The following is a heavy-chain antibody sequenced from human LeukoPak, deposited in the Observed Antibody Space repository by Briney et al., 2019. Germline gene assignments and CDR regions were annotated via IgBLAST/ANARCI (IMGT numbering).Heavy chain of an antibody. Sequence: GGSLRLSCAASGFTFSTYGMHWVRQAPGKGLDWVAVIWFDGSEKYYAHSVKGRFTISRDNSNNTLYLQMNSLRAEDTAVYYCARAVGPFDYWGQGTLVTVSS. D-gene: IGHD1-26*01. J-gene: IGHJ4*02. CDR1: GFTFSTYG. CDR3: ARAVGPFDY. V-gene: IGHV3-33*01. CDR2: IWFDGSEK.